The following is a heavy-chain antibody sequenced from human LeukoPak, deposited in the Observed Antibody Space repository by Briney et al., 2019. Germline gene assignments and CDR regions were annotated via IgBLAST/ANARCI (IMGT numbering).Heavy chain of an antibody. J-gene: IGHJ4*02. V-gene: IGHV3-23*01. Sequence: GSLRLSCAASEFTFSIYAMSWVRQAPGKGLEWVSSITSAGENTFYTGSVKGRFTISRDNSRNTLYPQMNSLRAEDTAIYYCAKDRPNYYGSNGHYYRRDGDYWGQGTLVTVSS. CDR2: ITSAGENT. D-gene: IGHD3-22*01. CDR1: EFTFSIYA. CDR3: AKDRPNYYGSNGHYYRRDGDY.